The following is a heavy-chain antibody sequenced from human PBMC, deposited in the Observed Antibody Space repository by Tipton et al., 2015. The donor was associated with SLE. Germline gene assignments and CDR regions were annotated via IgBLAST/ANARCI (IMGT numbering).Heavy chain of an antibody. CDR1: GGSISSYY. D-gene: IGHD6-19*01. J-gene: IGHJ4*02. CDR3: ARDTRSIAVAGSFDY. Sequence: TLSLTCTVSGGSISSYYWSWIRQPPGKGLEWIGYIYYSGSTNYNPSLKSRVTISVDTSKNQFSLKLSSVTAADTAVYYCARDTRSIAVAGSFDYWGQGTLVTVSS. V-gene: IGHV4-59*12. CDR2: IYYSGST.